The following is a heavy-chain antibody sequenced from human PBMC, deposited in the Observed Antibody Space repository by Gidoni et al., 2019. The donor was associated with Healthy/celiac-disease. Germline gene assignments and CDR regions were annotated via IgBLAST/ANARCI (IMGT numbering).Heavy chain of an antibody. CDR1: GFTFSSYA. CDR2: ISGSGGST. D-gene: IGHD2-15*01. Sequence: EVQLLESGGGLVQPGGSLRLSCAASGFTFSSYAMSWVRQAPGKGLEWVSAISGSGGSTYYADSVKGRFTISRDNSKNTLYLQMNSLRAEDTAVYYCAKALNVVVVAATRPDYWGQGTLVTVSS. CDR3: AKALNVVVVAATRPDY. J-gene: IGHJ4*02. V-gene: IGHV3-23*01.